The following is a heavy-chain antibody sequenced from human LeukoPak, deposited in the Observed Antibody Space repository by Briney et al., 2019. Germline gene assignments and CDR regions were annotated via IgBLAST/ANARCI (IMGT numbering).Heavy chain of an antibody. CDR1: GGSISSYY. CDR2: INHSGST. CDR3: ASYLYYYDSSGYYYWAFDI. Sequence: NPSETLSLTCTVSGGSISSYYWGWIRQPPGKGLEWIGEINHSGSTNYNPSLKSRVTISVDTSKNQFSLKLSSVTAADTAVYYCASYLYYYDSSGYYYWAFDIWGQGTMVTVSS. V-gene: IGHV4-34*01. D-gene: IGHD3-22*01. J-gene: IGHJ3*02.